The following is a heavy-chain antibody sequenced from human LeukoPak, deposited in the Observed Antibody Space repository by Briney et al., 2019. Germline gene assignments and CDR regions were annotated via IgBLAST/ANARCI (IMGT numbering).Heavy chain of an antibody. J-gene: IGHJ4*02. D-gene: IGHD3-10*01. Sequence: AGGSLRLSCAASGFTVSSNYMSWVRQAPGKGLEWVSVIYSGGSTYNADSVKGRFTISRHNSKNTLYLQMNSLRPEDTAVYYCASLYGSGSYVDYWGQGTLVTVSS. CDR1: GFTVSSNY. CDR2: IYSGGST. V-gene: IGHV3-53*04. CDR3: ASLYGSGSYVDY.